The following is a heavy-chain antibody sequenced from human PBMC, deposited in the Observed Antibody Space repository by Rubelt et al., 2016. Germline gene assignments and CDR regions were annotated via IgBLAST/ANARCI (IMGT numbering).Heavy chain of an antibody. Sequence: SRGGLVQPGGSLRVSCAASGFTFSNYAMNWVRQAPGKGLEWVSTITHSGDSAYYADSVKGRFTISRDNAKNSLYLQMNSLRAEDTAVYYCARDGDFEGAMVALGYWGQGTLVTVSS. CDR1: GFTFSNYA. J-gene: IGHJ4*02. CDR2: ITHSGDSA. V-gene: IGHV3-23*01. CDR3: ARDGDFEGAMVALGY. D-gene: IGHD5-18*01.